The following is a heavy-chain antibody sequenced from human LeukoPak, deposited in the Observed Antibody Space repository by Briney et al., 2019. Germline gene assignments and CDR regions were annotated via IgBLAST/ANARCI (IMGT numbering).Heavy chain of an antibody. CDR2: ISYDGNDK. CDR3: ARNGRDQWLASDY. CDR1: GFTFSDYG. J-gene: IGHJ4*02. D-gene: IGHD6-19*01. V-gene: IGHV3-30*03. Sequence: PGGSLRLSCTASGFTFSDYGLHWVRQAPGRGLEWVAIISYDGNDKFYADSVKGRFTISRDSSKNTLYLQMNTLRAEDTAVYYCARNGRDQWLASDYWGQGTLVTVSS.